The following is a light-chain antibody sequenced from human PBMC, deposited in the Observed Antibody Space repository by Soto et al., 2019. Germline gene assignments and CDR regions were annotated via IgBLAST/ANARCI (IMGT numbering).Light chain of an antibody. CDR3: MQGLQSPWA. CDR1: QSLLHSDGNTY. Sequence: DIVMTQSPLSLPVNPGEPASISCRSSQSLLHSDGNTYLAWYLQKPGQSPQLLIFLTSYRASGVPDRLSGSGSGTEFTLNISGLEAADVVVYYCMQGLQSPWACGPGTKVDIK. V-gene: IGKV2-28*01. CDR2: LTS. J-gene: IGKJ1*01.